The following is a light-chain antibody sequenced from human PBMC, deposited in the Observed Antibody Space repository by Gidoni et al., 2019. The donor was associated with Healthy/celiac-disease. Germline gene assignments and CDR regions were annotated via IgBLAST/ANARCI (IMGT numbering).Light chain of an antibody. J-gene: IGLJ1*01. V-gene: IGLV3-25*02. CDR1: ALLKQY. CDR3: QSADSSGTYPV. Sequence: SYELTQPPSVSVSPGQTARITCSGDALLKQYAYWYQQKPGQAPVLVIYKDSERPSGIPERFSGSSSGTTVTLTISGVQAEDEADYYCQSADSSGTYPVFGTGTKVTVL. CDR2: KDS.